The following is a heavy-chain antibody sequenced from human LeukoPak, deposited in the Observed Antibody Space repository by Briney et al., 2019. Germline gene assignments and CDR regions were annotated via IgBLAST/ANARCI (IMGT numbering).Heavy chain of an antibody. D-gene: IGHD2-2*01. CDR2: IYTSGST. CDR1: GGSISSGSYY. Sequence: SQTLSLTCTVSGGSISSGSYYWSWIRQPAGKGLEWIGRIYTSGSTNYNPSLKSRVTISVDTSKNQFSLKLSSVTAADTAVYYCARVSSSRCQDYFDYWGQGTLVTVSS. J-gene: IGHJ4*02. V-gene: IGHV4-61*02. CDR3: ARVSSSRCQDYFDY.